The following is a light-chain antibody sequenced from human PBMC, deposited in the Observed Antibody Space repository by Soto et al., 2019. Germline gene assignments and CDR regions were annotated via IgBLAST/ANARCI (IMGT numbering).Light chain of an antibody. J-gene: IGLJ1*01. V-gene: IGLV1-40*01. CDR2: DNT. CDR1: SSNIGAGYD. Sequence: QSALTQPPSVSGAPGQRVTISCTGSSSNIGAGYDVHWYQQLPGAAPKLLIYDNTNRPSGVPDRFSGSKSATSASLAITGLQAEDEADYYCQSYDNSFSVWRIFGTGTKLTVL. CDR3: QSYDNSFSVWRI.